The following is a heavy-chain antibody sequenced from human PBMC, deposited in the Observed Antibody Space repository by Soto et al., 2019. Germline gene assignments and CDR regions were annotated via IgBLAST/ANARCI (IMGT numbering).Heavy chain of an antibody. Sequence: KASETLSLTCTVSGRPITGDYWGWIRQPPGKALEYIGHIYYTGSTRYNPSLTSRVTISIDMTNNHVSLILNSVTAADTAVYYCARVGPWVPYYYDSSPYTFENWFDPWGQGTLVTVSS. CDR1: GRPITGDY. V-gene: IGHV4-59*08. CDR3: ARVGPWVPYYYDSSPYTFENWFDP. CDR2: IYYTGST. J-gene: IGHJ5*02. D-gene: IGHD3-22*01.